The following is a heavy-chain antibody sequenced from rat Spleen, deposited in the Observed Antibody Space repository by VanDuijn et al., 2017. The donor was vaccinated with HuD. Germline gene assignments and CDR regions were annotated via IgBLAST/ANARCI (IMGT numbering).Heavy chain of an antibody. J-gene: IGHJ2*01. V-gene: IGHV4-2*01. CDR1: GFNFNDHW. Sequence: EVKLVESGGGLVQPGRSLKLSCAASGFNFNDHWMGWVRQAPGKGLEGIGEINKDSSRIKYIPSLKEKITIPRDNAQNTLYLQMSKLESEDTAIYYCVREEFGVRDWGQGIMVTVSS. CDR2: INKDSSRI. D-gene: IGHD4-3*01. CDR3: VREEFGVRD.